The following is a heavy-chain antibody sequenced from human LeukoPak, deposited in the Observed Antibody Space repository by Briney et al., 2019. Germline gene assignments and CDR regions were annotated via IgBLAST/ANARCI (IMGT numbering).Heavy chain of an antibody. Sequence: SETLSLTCTVSSGSISGYYWSWIRQPPGKGLEWIGYIYHSGSTNYIPSLKGRVTISVDTSKNQFSLRLSSVTAADTAVYYSARLASGSYGPLTPFDYWGQGTLVTVSS. CDR2: IYHSGST. V-gene: IGHV4-59*08. J-gene: IGHJ4*02. D-gene: IGHD1-26*01. CDR1: SGSISGYY. CDR3: ARLASGSYGPLTPFDY.